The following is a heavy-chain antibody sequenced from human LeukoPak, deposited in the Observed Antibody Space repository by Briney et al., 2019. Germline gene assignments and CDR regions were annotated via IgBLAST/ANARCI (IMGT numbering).Heavy chain of an antibody. CDR1: GFTFSSYA. V-gene: IGHV3-30*09. J-gene: IGHJ4*02. CDR2: IWYDGSKK. D-gene: IGHD6-19*01. CDR3: ARDRPGYSSGCPRY. Sequence: GGSLRLSCAASGFTFSSYAMHWVRQAPGKGLEWVATIWYDGSKKYHADSVKGRLVISRDNSKNTLYLQMSSLRAEDTAVYHCARDRPGYSSGCPRYWGQGTLVTVSS.